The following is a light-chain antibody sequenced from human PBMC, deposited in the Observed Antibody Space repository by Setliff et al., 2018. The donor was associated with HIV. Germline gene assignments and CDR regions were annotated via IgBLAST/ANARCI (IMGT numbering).Light chain of an antibody. CDR3: GTWDSSLSAVV. J-gene: IGLJ2*01. CDR1: SSNIGNNY. Sequence: QSVLTQPPSVSAAPGQKVTISCSGSSSNIGNNYVSWYQQLPGTAPKLLIYDNKKRPSGIPDRFSGSKSGTSATLGITGLRTGDEADYYCGTWDSSLSAVVFGGGT. V-gene: IGLV1-51*01. CDR2: DNK.